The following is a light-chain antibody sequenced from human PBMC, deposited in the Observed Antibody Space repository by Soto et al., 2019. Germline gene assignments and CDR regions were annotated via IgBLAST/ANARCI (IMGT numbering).Light chain of an antibody. CDR2: DVS. V-gene: IGLV2-14*03. Sequence: QSALTQPASVSGSPGQSITISCTGTSSDVGGYNYVSWYQHHPGKAPKLMIYDVSNRPSGVSNRFSGSKSGNTASLTISGLQADDEAEYYCSSYTSGSTLVVFGGGTKLTVL. J-gene: IGLJ3*02. CDR3: SSYTSGSTLVV. CDR1: SSDVGGYNY.